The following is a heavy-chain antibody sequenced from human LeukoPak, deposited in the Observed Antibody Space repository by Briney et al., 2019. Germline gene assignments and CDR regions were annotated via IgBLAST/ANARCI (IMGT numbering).Heavy chain of an antibody. D-gene: IGHD6-19*01. CDR2: ISGDGYPT. CDR1: GFTITKYA. J-gene: IGHJ4*02. Sequence: PGGSLRLSCAASGFTITKYAMTWVRQAPGKGLEWVSAISGDGYPTYYADSVKGRFTISRDTSKNTLYLQMNSLRAEDAALYYCAKDRRASGWPPAMSHWGQGTLVTVSS. CDR3: AKDRRASGWPPAMSH. V-gene: IGHV3-23*01.